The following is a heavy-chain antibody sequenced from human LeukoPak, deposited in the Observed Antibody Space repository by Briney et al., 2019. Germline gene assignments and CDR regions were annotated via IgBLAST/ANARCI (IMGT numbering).Heavy chain of an antibody. Sequence: ASVKVSCKASGYTFTGYYMHWVRQAPGQGLEWMGWMNPNSGNTGYAQKFQGRVTMTRNTSISTAYMELSSLRSEDTAVYYCARGLSRGYCSSTSCYANYYYMDVWGKGTTVTISS. D-gene: IGHD2-2*01. CDR1: GYTFTGYY. CDR3: ARGLSRGYCSSTSCYANYYYMDV. V-gene: IGHV1-8*02. CDR2: MNPNSGNT. J-gene: IGHJ6*03.